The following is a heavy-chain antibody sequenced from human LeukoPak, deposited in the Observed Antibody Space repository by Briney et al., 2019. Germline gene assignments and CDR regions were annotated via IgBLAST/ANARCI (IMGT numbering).Heavy chain of an antibody. J-gene: IGHJ4*02. D-gene: IGHD3-10*01. Sequence: GGSLRLSCAASGFTFSSYGMSWVRQAPGKGLGWVSAISGSGGSTYYADSVKGRFTISRDNAKNSLYLQMNSLRAEDTALYYCAKAPGDYYGSGSHYNDWGQGTLVTVSS. CDR3: AKAPGDYYGSGSHYND. V-gene: IGHV3-23*01. CDR1: GFTFSSYG. CDR2: ISGSGGST.